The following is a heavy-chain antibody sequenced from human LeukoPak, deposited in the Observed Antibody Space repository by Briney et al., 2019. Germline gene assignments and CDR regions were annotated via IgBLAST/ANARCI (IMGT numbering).Heavy chain of an antibody. J-gene: IGHJ3*02. CDR3: ARAGSYLSAFDI. Sequence: GGSLRLSCAASGFTVSSNYMSWVRQAPGKGLEWVSIIYSGGSTFYADSVKGRFTISRDNSKNTLYLQMNSRRDEDTAVYYCARAGSYLSAFDIWPQGPMVSVSS. CDR2: IYSGGST. V-gene: IGHV3-53*01. D-gene: IGHD3-10*01. CDR1: GFTVSSNY.